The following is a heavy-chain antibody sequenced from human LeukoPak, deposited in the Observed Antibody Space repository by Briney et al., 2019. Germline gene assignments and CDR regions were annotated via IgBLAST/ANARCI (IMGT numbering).Heavy chain of an antibody. J-gene: IGHJ6*04. CDR2: ISSSGSTI. CDR1: GFTFSNYN. D-gene: IGHD3-10*02. Sequence: PGGSLRLSCAASGFTFSNYNMNWVRQAPGKGLEWVSSISSSGSTIYYADSVKGRFTISRDNAKNSLYLQMNSLRAEDTAVYYCAELGITMIGGVWGKGTTVTISS. V-gene: IGHV3-48*04. CDR3: AELGITMIGGV.